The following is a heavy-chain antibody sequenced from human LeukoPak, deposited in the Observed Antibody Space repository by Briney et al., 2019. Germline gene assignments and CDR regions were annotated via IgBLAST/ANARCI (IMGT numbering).Heavy chain of an antibody. Sequence: ASVKVSCKASGGTFSSYAISWVRQAPGQGLEWMGWMNPNSGNTGYAQKFQGRVTMTRNTSISTAYMELSSLRSEDTAVYYYARGRDIVEATNFGYWGQGTLVTVSS. CDR1: GGTFSSYA. CDR2: MNPNSGNT. V-gene: IGHV1-8*02. J-gene: IGHJ4*02. CDR3: ARGRDIVEATNFGY. D-gene: IGHD1-26*01.